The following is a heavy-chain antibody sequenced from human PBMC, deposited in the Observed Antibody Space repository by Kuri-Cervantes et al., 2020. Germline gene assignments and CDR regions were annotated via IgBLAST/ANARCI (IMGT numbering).Heavy chain of an antibody. J-gene: IGHJ4*02. Sequence: SLKISCAASGFTFDDYAMHWVRQAPGKGLEWVSGISWNSGSIGYADSVKGRFTISRDNAKNSLYLQMNSLRAEDTAVYYCARRTATWEDFDYWGQGTLVTVSS. V-gene: IGHV3-9*01. CDR3: ARRTATWEDFDY. CDR2: ISWNSGSI. CDR1: GFTFDDYA. D-gene: IGHD1-7*01.